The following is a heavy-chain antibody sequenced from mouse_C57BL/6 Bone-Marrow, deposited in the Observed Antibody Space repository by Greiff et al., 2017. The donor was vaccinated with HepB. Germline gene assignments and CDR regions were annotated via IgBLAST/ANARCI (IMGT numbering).Heavy chain of an antibody. J-gene: IGHJ4*01. D-gene: IGHD4-1*01. CDR3: ARPPNWDEGAMDY. CDR2: ISNGGGST. CDR1: GFTFSDYY. Sequence: EVKLVESGGGLVQPGGSLKLSCAASGFTFSDYYMYWVRQTPEKRLEWVAYISNGGGSTYYPDTVKGRFTISRDNAKNTLYLQMSRLKSEDTAMYYCARPPNWDEGAMDYWGQGTSVTVSS. V-gene: IGHV5-12*01.